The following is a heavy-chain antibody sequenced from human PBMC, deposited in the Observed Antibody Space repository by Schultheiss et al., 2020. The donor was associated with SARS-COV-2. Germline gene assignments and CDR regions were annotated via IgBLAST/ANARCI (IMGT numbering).Heavy chain of an antibody. Sequence: ASVKVSCKASGYTFTGYYMHWVRQAPGQGLEWMGWINPNSGGTNYAQKFQGRVTMTRDTSISTAYMELSRLRSDDTAVYYCARDLFDYGDYIDYWGQGTLVTVSS. CDR3: ARDLFDYGDYIDY. CDR2: INPNSGGT. CDR1: GYTFTGYY. J-gene: IGHJ4*02. V-gene: IGHV1-2*02. D-gene: IGHD4-17*01.